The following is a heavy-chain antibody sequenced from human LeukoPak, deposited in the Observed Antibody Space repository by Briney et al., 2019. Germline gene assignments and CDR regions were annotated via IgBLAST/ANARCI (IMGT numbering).Heavy chain of an antibody. CDR3: ARHLVGYCSSTSCSNWYFDL. V-gene: IGHV4-34*01. CDR1: GGSFSGYY. J-gene: IGHJ2*01. D-gene: IGHD2-2*01. Sequence: SETLSLTCAVYGGSFSGYYWSWIRQPPGKGLEWIGEINHSGSTNYNPSLKSRVTISVDTSKNQFSLKLSSVTAADTAVYYCARHLVGYCSSTSCSNWYFDLWGRGTLVTVSS. CDR2: INHSGST.